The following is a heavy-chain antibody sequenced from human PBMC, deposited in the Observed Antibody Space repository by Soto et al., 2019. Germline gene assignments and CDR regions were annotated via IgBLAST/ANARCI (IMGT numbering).Heavy chain of an antibody. Sequence: ASGKVSWKVCGGSLGSYAICWVRQAPGHGYVWMGWLSAYNGNTNYAQKLQGRVTMTTDAATSTASRELRRLRSDDTAVYYSPRDGYSSSVGANYYYYYGTDICGQGTTVTVSS. CDR2: LSAYNGNT. D-gene: IGHD6-6*01. V-gene: IGHV1-18*01. CDR1: GGSLGSYA. CDR3: PRDGYSSSVGANYYYYYGTDI. J-gene: IGHJ6*02.